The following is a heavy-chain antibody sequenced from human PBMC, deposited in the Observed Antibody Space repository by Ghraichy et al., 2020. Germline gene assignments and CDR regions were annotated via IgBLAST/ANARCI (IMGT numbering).Heavy chain of an antibody. Sequence: SVKVSCKASGGTFSSYTISWVRQAPGQGLEWMGRIIPILGIANYAQKFQGRVTITADKSTSTAYMELSSLRSEDTAVYYCARDEVVIAAAGRLWGQGTLVTVS. CDR1: GGTFSSYT. CDR3: ARDEVVIAAAGRL. V-gene: IGHV1-69*04. D-gene: IGHD6-13*01. J-gene: IGHJ4*02. CDR2: IIPILGIA.